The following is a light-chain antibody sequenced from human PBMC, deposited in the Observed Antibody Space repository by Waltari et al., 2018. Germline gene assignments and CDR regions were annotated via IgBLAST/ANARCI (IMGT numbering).Light chain of an antibody. V-gene: IGKV1-39*01. J-gene: IGKJ1*01. CDR3: QQTYTAPWT. Sequence: DIQMTQSPSSLSASVGDKITITCRASQNTDTYLNWYQQKPGKAPKLLIYAASTLQRGVPSRFSGNGSGTDFLLTISSLQPEDFAIYYCQQTYTAPWTFGLGTRVEIK. CDR2: AAS. CDR1: QNTDTY.